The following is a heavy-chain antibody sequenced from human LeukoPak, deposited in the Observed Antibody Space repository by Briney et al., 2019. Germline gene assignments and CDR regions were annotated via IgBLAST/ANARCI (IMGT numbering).Heavy chain of an antibody. CDR3: VRGPLAVAGTTPLDY. J-gene: IGHJ4*02. CDR1: GGSFSGYY. CDR2: INHSGST. V-gene: IGHV4-34*01. D-gene: IGHD6-19*01. Sequence: SETLSLTCAVYGGSFSGYYWSWIRQPPGKGLEWIGEINHSGSTNYNPSLKSRVTISVDTSKNQFSLKLSSVTAADTAVYYCVRGPLAVAGTTPLDYWGQGTLVTVSS.